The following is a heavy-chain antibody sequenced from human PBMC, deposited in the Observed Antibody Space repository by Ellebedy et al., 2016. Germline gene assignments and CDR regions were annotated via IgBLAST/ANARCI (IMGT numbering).Heavy chain of an antibody. CDR3: ARGFGELFPDAFDI. D-gene: IGHD3-10*01. CDR1: GGSFSGYY. Sequence: SETLSLTXAVYGGSFSGYYWSWIRQPPGKGLEWIGEINHSGSTNYNPSLKSRVIISVDTSKNQFSLKLSSVTAADTAVYYCARGFGELFPDAFDIWGQGTMVTVSS. CDR2: INHSGST. J-gene: IGHJ3*02. V-gene: IGHV4-34*01.